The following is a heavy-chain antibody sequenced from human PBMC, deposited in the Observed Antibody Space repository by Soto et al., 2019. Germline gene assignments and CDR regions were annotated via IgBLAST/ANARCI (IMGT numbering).Heavy chain of an antibody. J-gene: IGHJ4*02. CDR2: INHSGST. CDR3: ATRFYDSSGYYLFYFDS. D-gene: IGHD3-22*01. V-gene: IGHV4-34*01. Sequence: SSETLSLTCAVSGGSFSFYYWSWIRQPPGKELEWIGEINHSGSTNYNSSLKSRVTISVDTSKNQFSLKLSSVTAADTAVYYCATRFYDSSGYYLFYFDSWGQGTLVTVS. CDR1: GGSFSFYY.